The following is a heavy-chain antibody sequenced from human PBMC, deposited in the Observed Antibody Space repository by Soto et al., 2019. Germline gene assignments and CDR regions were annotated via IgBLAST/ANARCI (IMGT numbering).Heavy chain of an antibody. CDR2: FYPGDSDT. CDR1: GYSFTSYW. J-gene: IGHJ5*02. CDR3: ARDYDDSSGYLQGFDP. D-gene: IGHD3-22*01. Sequence: PGESLKISCKGSGYSFTSYWIGWVRQMPGKGLEWMGIFYPGDSDTRYSPSFQGQVTISADKSISTAYLQWSSLKASDTAMYYCARDYDDSSGYLQGFDPWGQGTLVTVSS. V-gene: IGHV5-51*01.